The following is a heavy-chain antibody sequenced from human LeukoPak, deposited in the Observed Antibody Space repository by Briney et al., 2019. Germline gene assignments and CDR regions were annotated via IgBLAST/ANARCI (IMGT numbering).Heavy chain of an antibody. CDR2: INPSGGST. Sequence: ASVKVSCKASGYTFTSYYMHWVRQAPGQGLEWMGIINPSGGSTSYAQKFQGRVTMTRNTSTSTVYMELSSLRSEDTAVYYWAREGDIVVVPAARGDWFDPWGRGTLVTVSS. V-gene: IGHV1-46*01. D-gene: IGHD2-2*01. J-gene: IGHJ5*02. CDR3: AREGDIVVVPAARGDWFDP. CDR1: GYTFTSYY.